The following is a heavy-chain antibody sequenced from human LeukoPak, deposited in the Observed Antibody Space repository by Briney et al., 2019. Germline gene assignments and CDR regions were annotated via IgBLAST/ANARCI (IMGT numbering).Heavy chain of an antibody. V-gene: IGHV1-69*04. D-gene: IGHD3-10*01. CDR1: GGTFSSYA. CDR2: IIPILGIA. CDR3: AMYGSGSHLHY. Sequence: SVKVSCKASGGTFSSYAIGWVRQAPGQGLEWMGRIIPILGIANYAQKFQGRVTITADKSTSTAYMELSSLRSEDTAVYYCAMYGSGSHLHYWGQGTLVTVSS. J-gene: IGHJ4*02.